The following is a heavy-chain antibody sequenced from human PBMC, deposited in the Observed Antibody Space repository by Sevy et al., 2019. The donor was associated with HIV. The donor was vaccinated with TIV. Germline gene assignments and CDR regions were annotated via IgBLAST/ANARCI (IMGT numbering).Heavy chain of an antibody. CDR2: ISSSSSTI. CDR1: GFIFSSYS. CDR3: ARDTAHYYSRGWGFDY. D-gene: IGHD3-22*01. V-gene: IGHV3-48*01. J-gene: IGHJ4*02. Sequence: GGSLRLACAASGFIFSSYSINWVRQAPGKGLEWISYISSSSSTIYYADSVKGRFTISRDNAKNSLYLQMNSLRAEDTAVYYCARDTAHYYSRGWGFDYWGQGTLVTVSS.